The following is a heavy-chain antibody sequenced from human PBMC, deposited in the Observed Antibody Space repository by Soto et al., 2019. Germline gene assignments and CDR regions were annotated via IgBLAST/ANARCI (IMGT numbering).Heavy chain of an antibody. D-gene: IGHD3-22*01. CDR3: TRLGEYYYDSSGYYGSPGYYYGMDV. Sequence: GGSLILSCAASGFTFSGSAMHWVRQASGKGLEWVGRIRSKANSYATAYAASVKGRFTISRDDSKNTAYLQMNSLKTEDTAVYYCTRLGEYYYDSSGYYGSPGYYYGMDVWGQGTTVTVSS. CDR1: GFTFSGSA. J-gene: IGHJ6*02. CDR2: IRSKANSYAT. V-gene: IGHV3-73*01.